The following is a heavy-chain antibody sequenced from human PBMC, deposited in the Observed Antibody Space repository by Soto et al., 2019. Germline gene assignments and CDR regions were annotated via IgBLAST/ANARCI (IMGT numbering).Heavy chain of an antibody. CDR3: ARVSGSWSPYYGMDV. Sequence: SVKVSCKASRVAFSKFIVTWVRQAPGLGLEWVGGIIPIFGTANYAQKFQGRVTITADESTSTAYMELSSLRSEDTAVYYCARVSGSWSPYYGMDVWGQGTTVTVSS. CDR1: RVAFSKFI. D-gene: IGHD6-13*01. J-gene: IGHJ6*02. V-gene: IGHV1-69*13. CDR2: IIPIFGTA.